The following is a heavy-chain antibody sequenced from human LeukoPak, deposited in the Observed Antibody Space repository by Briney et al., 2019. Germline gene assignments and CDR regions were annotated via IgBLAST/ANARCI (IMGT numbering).Heavy chain of an antibody. CDR3: ARAADGTIPRSFDY. CDR2: ISGSGGST. CDR1: GFTFSSYA. J-gene: IGHJ4*02. Sequence: QPGGSLRLSCAASGFTFSSYAMSWVRQAPGKGLEWVSAISGSGGSTYYADSVKGQFTISRDNSRNTLFLQMNSLRAEDTAVYYCARAADGTIPRSFDYWGQGTLVTVSS. D-gene: IGHD2-21*01. V-gene: IGHV3-23*01.